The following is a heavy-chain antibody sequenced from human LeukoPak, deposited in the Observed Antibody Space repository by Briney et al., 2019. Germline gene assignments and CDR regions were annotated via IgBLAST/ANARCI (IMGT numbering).Heavy chain of an antibody. CDR1: GGSISSYY. D-gene: IGHD6-19*01. CDR2: IYYSGST. Sequence: SETLSLTCTVSGGSISSYYWSWIRQPPGKGLEWIGYIYYSGSTNYNPSLKSRVTISVDTSKNQFSLKLSSVTAADTAVYYCAREEGDSSGFDYWGQGTLVTVSS. J-gene: IGHJ4*02. CDR3: AREEGDSSGFDY. V-gene: IGHV4-59*01.